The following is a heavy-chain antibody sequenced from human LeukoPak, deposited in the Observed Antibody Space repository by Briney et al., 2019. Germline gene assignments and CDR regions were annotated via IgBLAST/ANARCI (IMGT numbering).Heavy chain of an antibody. Sequence: GGSLRLSCAVARFTFSNYAMSWVRQAPGTGLEWVSGISGSGGSTYYADSVKGRFTFFGDNSRNTLYLQMSSLRAEDTAVYYCAKARNSDYRFGLDIWGQGTMVTVSS. D-gene: IGHD4-11*01. J-gene: IGHJ3*02. CDR2: ISGSGGST. CDR1: RFTFSNYA. V-gene: IGHV3-23*01. CDR3: AKARNSDYRFGLDI.